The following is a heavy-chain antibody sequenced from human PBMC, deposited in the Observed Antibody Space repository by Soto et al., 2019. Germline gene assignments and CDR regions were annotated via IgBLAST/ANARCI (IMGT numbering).Heavy chain of an antibody. Sequence: VQLVESGGGSVQPGGSLRLSCSASGFSLSDYWIHWVRDLPGKGLVWVSRIKNDGSGTSYADSVIGRFTISRDNAKNTLYLQMNSLRVDDTAVYYCARGPEGDRSGNYGLSVWGQGTTVIVSS. V-gene: IGHV3-74*01. D-gene: IGHD3-22*01. CDR1: GFSLSDYW. CDR3: ARGPEGDRSGNYGLSV. J-gene: IGHJ6*02. CDR2: IKNDGSGT.